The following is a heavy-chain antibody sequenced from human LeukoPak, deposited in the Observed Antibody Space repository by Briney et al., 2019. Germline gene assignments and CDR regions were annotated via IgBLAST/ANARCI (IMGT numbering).Heavy chain of an antibody. CDR2: IYNSGST. J-gene: IGHJ4*02. V-gene: IGHV4-31*03. Sequence: SETLSLTCTVSGDSIRSNNYYWGWIRQHPGKGLEWIGYIYNSGSTYYNPSLKSRITISVDTSKNQFSLKLSSVTAADTAVYYCARGQGGGSGPGYWGQGTLVTVSS. CDR3: ARGQGGGSGPGY. CDR1: GDSIRSNNYY. D-gene: IGHD3-10*01.